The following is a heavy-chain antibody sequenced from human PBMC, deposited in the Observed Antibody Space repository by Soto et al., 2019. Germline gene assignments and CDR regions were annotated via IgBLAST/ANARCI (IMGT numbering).Heavy chain of an antibody. V-gene: IGHV1-69*13. D-gene: IGHD6-19*01. CDR1: GGTFSSYA. CDR3: ARGLLAAVAGTSGMDV. CDR2: IIPIFGTA. Sequence: GASVKVSCKASGGTFSSYAISWVRQAPGQGLEWMGGIIPIFGTANYAQKFQGRVTITADESTSTAYMELSSLRSEDTAVYYCARGLLAAVAGTSGMDVWGQGTTVTVSS. J-gene: IGHJ6*02.